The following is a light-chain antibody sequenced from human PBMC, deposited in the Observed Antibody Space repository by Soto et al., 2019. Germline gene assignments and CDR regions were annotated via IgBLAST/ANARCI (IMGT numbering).Light chain of an antibody. Sequence: EVVLTQSPGTLSLSPGGRVTPSCRASQRVASSYLAWYQQKPGRAPRLLFYSASSRATGIPDRFSGSGSGTDFTLTISRLEPEDFAVYYCHHFGSLPETFGQGTNVE. CDR1: QRVASSY. CDR2: SAS. V-gene: IGKV3-20*01. J-gene: IGKJ1*01. CDR3: HHFGSLPET.